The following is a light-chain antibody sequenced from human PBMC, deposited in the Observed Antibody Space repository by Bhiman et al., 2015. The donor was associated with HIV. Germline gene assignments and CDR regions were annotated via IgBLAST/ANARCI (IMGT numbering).Light chain of an antibody. CDR3: QAWDRNSAV. J-gene: IGLJ2*01. Sequence: SSELTQDPAVSVALGQTVRITCQGDSLRSYYASWYQQKPGQAPLLVIYGKNNRPSGIPDRFSGSSSGNTASLTITGAQAEDEADYYCQAWDRNSAVFGGGTKLTVL. V-gene: IGLV3-19*01. CDR2: GKN. CDR1: SLRSYY.